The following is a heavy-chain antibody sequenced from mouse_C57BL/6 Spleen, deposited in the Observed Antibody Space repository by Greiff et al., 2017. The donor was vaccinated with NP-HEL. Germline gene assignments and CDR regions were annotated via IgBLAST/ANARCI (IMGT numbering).Heavy chain of an antibody. V-gene: IGHV1-64*01. CDR2: IYPNSGST. J-gene: IGHJ2*01. D-gene: IGHD1-1*01. CDR3: ARFGRGRSYEYYFDY. Sequence: QVQLKQSGAELVKPGASVKLSCKASGYTFTSYWMHWVKQRPGQGLEWIGMIYPNSGSTNYNEKFKSKATLTVDKSYSTAYMHLSSLTSEHSAVSYCARFGRGRSYEYYFDYWGQGTTLTVSS. CDR1: GYTFTSYW.